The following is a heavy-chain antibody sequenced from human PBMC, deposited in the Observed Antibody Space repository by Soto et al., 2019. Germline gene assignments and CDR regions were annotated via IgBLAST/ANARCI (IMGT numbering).Heavy chain of an antibody. D-gene: IGHD2-15*01. V-gene: IGHV3-23*01. J-gene: IGHJ4*02. Sequence: EVQLLESGGGLVQPGGSLRLSCAASGFTFSSYAMSWVRQAPGKGLEWVSAISGSGGSTYYADSVKGRFTISRDNSKNTLYLQMNSLRAEDTAVYYCAKDLDIVVVVAATASSGFDYWGQGTLVTVSS. CDR1: GFTFSSYA. CDR2: ISGSGGST. CDR3: AKDLDIVVVVAATASSGFDY.